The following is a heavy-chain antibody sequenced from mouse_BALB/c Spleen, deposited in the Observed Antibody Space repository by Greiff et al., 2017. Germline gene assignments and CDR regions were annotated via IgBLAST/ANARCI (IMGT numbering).Heavy chain of an antibody. CDR3: AFYDGYYY. CDR1: GYTFTSYW. CDR2: INPSTGYT. Sequence: QVQLQQSGAELAKPGASVKMSCKASGYTFTSYWMHWVKQRPGQGLEWIGYINPSTGYTEYNQKFKDKATLTADKSSSTAYMQLSSLTSEDSAVYYCAFYDGYYYWGQGTTLTVSS. V-gene: IGHV1-7*01. D-gene: IGHD2-3*01. J-gene: IGHJ2*01.